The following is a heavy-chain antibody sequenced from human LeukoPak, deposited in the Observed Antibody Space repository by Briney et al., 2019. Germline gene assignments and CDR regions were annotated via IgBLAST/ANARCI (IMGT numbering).Heavy chain of an antibody. CDR3: ARGVDY. CDR2: ISSSSSTI. J-gene: IGHJ4*02. V-gene: IGHV3-48*01. CDR1: GFTFRSYS. Sequence: GGSLRLSCAASGFTFRSYSMNWVRQAPGKGLEWVSYISSSSSTIYYADSVKGRFTISRDNAKNSLYLQMNSLRAEDTAVYYCARGVDYWGQGTLVTVSS.